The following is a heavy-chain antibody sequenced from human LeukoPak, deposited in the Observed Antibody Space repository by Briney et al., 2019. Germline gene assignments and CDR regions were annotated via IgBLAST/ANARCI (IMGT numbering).Heavy chain of an antibody. Sequence: AGGSLRLSCVASGLRFRSYAMNWVRQAPGKGLECIATISDDSSFTYYADSVKGRSAISRDDSKNTLYLQMNNLKVEDTAVYYCAREVFSAIFGVESNWFDPWGQGTLVTVSS. CDR2: ISDDSSFT. CDR3: AREVFSAIFGVESNWFDP. V-gene: IGHV3-23*01. J-gene: IGHJ5*02. CDR1: GLRFRSYA. D-gene: IGHD3-3*01.